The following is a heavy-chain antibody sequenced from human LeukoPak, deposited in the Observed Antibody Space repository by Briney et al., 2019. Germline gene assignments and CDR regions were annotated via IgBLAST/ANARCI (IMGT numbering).Heavy chain of an antibody. CDR1: GGTFSNHG. J-gene: IGHJ4*02. CDR2: VIPTFNIR. Sequence: ASVKVSCKASGGTFSNHGVTWVRPAPGQGLEWMGRVIPTFNIRNYAQKFQGRVTITADKSTSTGYMELSSLRSDDAAVYYCARDLPSPVPGKNYFDSWDQGTLVVVSS. V-gene: IGHV1-69*10. CDR3: ARDLPSPVPGKNYFDS. D-gene: IGHD6-19*01.